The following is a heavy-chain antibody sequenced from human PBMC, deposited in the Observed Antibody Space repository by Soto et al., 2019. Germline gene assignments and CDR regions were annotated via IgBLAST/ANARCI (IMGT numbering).Heavy chain of an antibody. V-gene: IGHV3-11*01. J-gene: IGHJ6*02. CDR3: ARPNGESIHYYHGMDV. CDR1: GFTFSDYY. CDR2: ISRDGHSM. D-gene: IGHD3-10*01. Sequence: QVQLVESGGGLVKPGGSLRLSCAASGFTFSDYYMAWIRQAPGKGLEYVSYISRDGHSMYYADSVKGRFTISRDNAKNSLSLQMNSLRAEDTAVYYCARPNGESIHYYHGMDVWGQGTTVTVSS.